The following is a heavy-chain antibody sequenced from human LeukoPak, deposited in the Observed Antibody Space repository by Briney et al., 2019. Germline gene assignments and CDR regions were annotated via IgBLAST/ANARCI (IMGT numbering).Heavy chain of an antibody. Sequence: SETLSLTCTVSGASITTYYWSWIRQPPGKGLEWIGYFFYSGSTDYNPSLKSRVTISVDTSKNQFSLKLNSVTAADTAVYYCARDGVVGPITVWGQGTLVTVSS. CDR3: ARDGVVGPITV. D-gene: IGHD1-26*01. V-gene: IGHV4-59*01. CDR2: FFYSGST. CDR1: GASITTYY. J-gene: IGHJ4*02.